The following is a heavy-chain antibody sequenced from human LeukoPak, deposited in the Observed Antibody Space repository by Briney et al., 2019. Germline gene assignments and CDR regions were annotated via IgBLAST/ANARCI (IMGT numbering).Heavy chain of an antibody. CDR2: INPNSGGT. V-gene: IGHV1-2*02. D-gene: IGHD2-21*02. CDR1: GYTFTDYY. Sequence: ASVKVSCKASGYTFTDYYMHWVRQAPGQGLEWMGWINPNSGGTNYAQKFQGRVTMTTDTSISAAYMELSSLISDDTAMYYCVREGNELLSKNFDYWGQGTLVTVSS. CDR3: VREGNELLSKNFDY. J-gene: IGHJ4*02.